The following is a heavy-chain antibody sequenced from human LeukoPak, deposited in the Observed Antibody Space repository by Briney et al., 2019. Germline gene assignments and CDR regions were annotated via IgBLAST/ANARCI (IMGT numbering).Heavy chain of an antibody. V-gene: IGHV4-38-2*02. CDR1: GYSISSGYY. CDR3: AREANTAMAFDY. J-gene: IGHJ4*02. CDR2: IYHSGST. D-gene: IGHD5-18*01. Sequence: SETLSLTCTVSGYSISSGYYWGWIRQPPGKGLEWIGSIYHSGSTYYNPSLKSLVTISVDTSKNQFSLKLSSVTAADTAVYYCAREANTAMAFDYWGQGTLVTVSS.